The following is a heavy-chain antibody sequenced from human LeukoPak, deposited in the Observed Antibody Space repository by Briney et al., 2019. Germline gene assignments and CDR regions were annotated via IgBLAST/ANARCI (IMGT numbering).Heavy chain of an antibody. CDR1: GFTFSDYA. Sequence: GGSLRLSCAASGFTFSDYAMSWVRQAPGKGPEWVAGISDSGRATYYTDSVRGRFTISRDISKNMVYLQLNNLRAEDTALYFCARHDSFIPYWGQGTLVSVSS. CDR3: ARHDSFIPY. D-gene: IGHD5-18*01. V-gene: IGHV3-23*01. J-gene: IGHJ4*02. CDR2: ISDSGRAT.